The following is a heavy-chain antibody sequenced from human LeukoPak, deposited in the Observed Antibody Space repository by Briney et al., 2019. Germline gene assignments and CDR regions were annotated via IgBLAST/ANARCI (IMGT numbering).Heavy chain of an antibody. D-gene: IGHD3-10*01. Sequence: SETLSLTCAVYGGSFSGYYWSWIRQSPGTGLEWIGGINHGGSNNYNPSLMNRVSISANSSNNHFSLRLSSVTAADTAVYYCARGWYNYGSKTDSWGQGTLVTVSS. V-gene: IGHV4-34*01. CDR2: INHGGSN. CDR3: ARGWYNYGSKTDS. J-gene: IGHJ5*01. CDR1: GGSFSGYY.